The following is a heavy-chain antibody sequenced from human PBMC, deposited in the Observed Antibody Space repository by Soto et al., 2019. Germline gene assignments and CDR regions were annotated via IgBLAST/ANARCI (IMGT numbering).Heavy chain of an antibody. CDR3: AQTRHDYGDYEEKSGWFDP. V-gene: IGHV4-59*03. D-gene: IGHD4-17*01. CDR2: IYYSGST. CDR1: GGSISSYY. J-gene: IGHJ5*02. Sequence: PSETLSLTCTVSGGSISSYYWSWIRQPPGKGLEWIGYIYYSGSTNYNPSLKSRDTISVDTSKNQFSLKLSSVTAADTAVYYCAQTRHDYGDYEEKSGWFDPWGQGTLVTVSS.